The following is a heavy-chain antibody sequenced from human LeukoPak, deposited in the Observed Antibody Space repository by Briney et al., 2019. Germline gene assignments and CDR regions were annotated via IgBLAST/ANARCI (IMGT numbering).Heavy chain of an antibody. CDR2: IIPIFGIA. D-gene: IGHD4-17*01. CDR1: RGTFSSYA. V-gene: IGHV1-69*04. Sequence: SVKVSCKASRGTFSSYAISWVRQAPGQGLEWMGRIIPIFGIANYAQKFQGRVTITADKSTSTAYMELSSLRSEDTAVYYCARTVTTASGLVSSVNWFDPWGQGTLVTVSS. CDR3: ARTVTTASGLVSSVNWFDP. J-gene: IGHJ5*02.